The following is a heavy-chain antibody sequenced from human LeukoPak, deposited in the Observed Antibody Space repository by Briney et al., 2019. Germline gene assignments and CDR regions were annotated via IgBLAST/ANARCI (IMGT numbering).Heavy chain of an antibody. CDR3: ARQTGSGLFILP. D-gene: IGHD3/OR15-3a*01. J-gene: IGHJ4*02. Sequence: ASETLSLTCAVSGDSISTSNSYWGWIRRPPGKGLEWVGSIYYSGNTYYNASLKSQVSISIDTSKNQFSLRLTSVTAADTAVYYCARQTGSGLFILPGGQGTLVTVSS. CDR1: GDSISTSNSY. CDR2: IYYSGNT. V-gene: IGHV4-39*01.